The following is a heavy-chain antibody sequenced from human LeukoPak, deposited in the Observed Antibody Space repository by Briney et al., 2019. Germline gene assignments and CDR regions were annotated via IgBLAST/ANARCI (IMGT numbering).Heavy chain of an antibody. D-gene: IGHD1-26*01. CDR1: GASISSSTYY. J-gene: IGHJ4*02. CDR2: VNYAVNT. V-gene: IGHV4-39*01. CDR3: ARHLGPYSASYLDY. Sequence: SGTLSLTCTVSGASISSSTYYWGWIRQSPGKGLEWIGSVNYAVNTYYTPSLKSRVTISADTSKNQFSLKMNFVTAADTALYYCARHLGPYSASYLDYWGQGSLVTVSS.